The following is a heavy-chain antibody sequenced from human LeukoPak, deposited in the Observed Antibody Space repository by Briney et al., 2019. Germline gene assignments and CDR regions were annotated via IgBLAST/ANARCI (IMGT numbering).Heavy chain of an antibody. CDR2: ISAYNGNT. V-gene: IGHV1-18*01. Sequence: ASVKVSCKASGYTFTSYGISWVRQAPGQGLEWMGWISAYNGNTNYAQKLQGRVTMTTDTSTSTAYMELRSLRSDDTAVYYCARVTMVRGIGWFDPWGQGTLVTVSS. CDR1: GYTFTSYG. D-gene: IGHD3-10*01. J-gene: IGHJ5*02. CDR3: ARVTMVRGIGWFDP.